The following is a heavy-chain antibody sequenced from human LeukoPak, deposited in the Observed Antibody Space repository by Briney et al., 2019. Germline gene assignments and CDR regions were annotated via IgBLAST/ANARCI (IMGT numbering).Heavy chain of an antibody. D-gene: IGHD3-22*01. J-gene: IGHJ4*02. CDR2: IYYSGST. V-gene: IGHV4-59*01. Sequence: SETLCLTCAVSGGSISSYYWSWLRQPPGKGLEWIGYIYYSGSTNYNPPLKSRSTISVDTSKNQFSLKLSSLTATDTAVYYCARGLYYYDSSGYRYWGQGTLVTVSS. CDR1: GGSISSYY. CDR3: ARGLYYYDSSGYRY.